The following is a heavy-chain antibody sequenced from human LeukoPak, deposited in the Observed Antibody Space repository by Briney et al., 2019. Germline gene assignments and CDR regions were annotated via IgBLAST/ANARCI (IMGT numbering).Heavy chain of an antibody. Sequence: GGSLRLSCAASGFTFSIYSINWVRQAPGKGLEWLSYISSSSRTISYADSLKGRFTISRDNAKNSLYLQMNSLRAENTAVYYCARGIYSSGWYGAFDIWGQGTMVTVSS. CDR2: ISSSSRTI. V-gene: IGHV3-48*04. D-gene: IGHD6-19*01. CDR3: ARGIYSSGWYGAFDI. J-gene: IGHJ3*02. CDR1: GFTFSIYS.